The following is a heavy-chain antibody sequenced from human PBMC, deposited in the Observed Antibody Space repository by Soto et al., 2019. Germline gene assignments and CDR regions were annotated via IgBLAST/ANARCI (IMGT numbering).Heavy chain of an antibody. CDR2: IYSGGST. Sequence: GGSLRLSCAASGFTVGSNYMSWVRQAPGKGLEWVSVIYSGGSTYYADSVKGRFTISRDNSKNTLYLQMNSLRAEDTAVYYCARGGWGYYFDYWGQGTLVTVSS. CDR3: ARGGWGYYFDY. CDR1: GFTVGSNY. V-gene: IGHV3-66*01. J-gene: IGHJ4*02. D-gene: IGHD1-26*01.